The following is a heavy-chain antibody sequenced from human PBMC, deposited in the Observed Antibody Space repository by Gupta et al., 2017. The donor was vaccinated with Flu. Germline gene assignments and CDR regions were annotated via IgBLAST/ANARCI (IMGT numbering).Heavy chain of an antibody. D-gene: IGHD2-15*01. V-gene: IGHV1-8*01. CDR1: GYTFSSYD. CDR3: ARRIKDPVYNYLDD. CDR2: INPNSGNT. Sequence: QVQLVQSGAEVKKPGASVPVSCKASGYTFSSYDINWVRQASGQGPEWMGWINPNSGNTGDAQKFQGRVTMTRNNSISTDYMELKSLKSEDTAVYYCARRIKDPVYNYLDDWGRGTAVTVSS. J-gene: IGHJ6*03.